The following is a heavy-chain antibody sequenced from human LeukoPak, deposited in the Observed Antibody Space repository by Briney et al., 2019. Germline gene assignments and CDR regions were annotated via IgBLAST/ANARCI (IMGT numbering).Heavy chain of an antibody. CDR3: AKDPRNFLTGDYDDFDI. CDR2: IIPIFGTA. J-gene: IGHJ3*02. CDR1: GYAFTGYY. D-gene: IGHD3/OR15-3a*01. V-gene: IGHV1-69*13. Sequence: GASVKVSCKASGYAFTGYYMHWVRQAPGQGLEWMGGIIPIFGTANYAQKFQGRVTITADESTSTAYMELSSLRSEDTAVYFCAKDPRNFLTGDYDDFDIWGQGTMVIVSS.